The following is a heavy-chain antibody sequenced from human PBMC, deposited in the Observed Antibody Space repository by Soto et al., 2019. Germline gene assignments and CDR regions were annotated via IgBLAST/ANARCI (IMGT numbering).Heavy chain of an antibody. J-gene: IGHJ6*02. CDR3: ARDPSYYGMDV. CDR1: GYTFTSYA. Sequence: VQLLQSGAAEKKPGASVKVSCKASGYTFTSYAMHWVRKAPGQRLEWMGWINAGNGNTKYSQKFQGRVTITRDTSASTAYMELSSLRSEDTAVYYCARDPSYYGMDVWGQGTTVTVSS. V-gene: IGHV1-3*05. CDR2: INAGNGNT.